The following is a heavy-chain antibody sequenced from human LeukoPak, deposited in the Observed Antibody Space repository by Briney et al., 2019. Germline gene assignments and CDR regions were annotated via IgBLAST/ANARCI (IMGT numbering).Heavy chain of an antibody. D-gene: IGHD3-3*01. Sequence: SQTLSLTCTVSGGSISSGDYYWRWIRQPPGKGLEWIGYIYYSGSTYYNPSLKSRVTISVDTSKNQFSLKLSSVTAADTAVYYCARGTYYDFWAPFDYWGQGTLVTVSS. CDR1: GGSISSGDYY. J-gene: IGHJ4*02. V-gene: IGHV4-30-4*08. CDR2: IYYSGST. CDR3: ARGTYYDFWAPFDY.